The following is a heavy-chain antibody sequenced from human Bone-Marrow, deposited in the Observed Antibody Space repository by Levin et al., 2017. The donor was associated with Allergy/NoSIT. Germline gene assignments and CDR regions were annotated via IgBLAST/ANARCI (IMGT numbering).Heavy chain of an antibody. V-gene: IGHV1-69*02. CDR2: IIPSLDIT. J-gene: IGHJ4*02. Sequence: KISCQASGGTFTNYTFSWVRQASGQGLEWMGRIIPSLDITNYAQKFQGRVTITADKSSNTVYMELRNLGSEDTAMYYCVKGKYCAAATCYTGFDSWGQGALVTVSS. CDR3: VKGKYCAAATCYTGFDS. CDR1: GGTFTNYT. D-gene: IGHD2-2*02.